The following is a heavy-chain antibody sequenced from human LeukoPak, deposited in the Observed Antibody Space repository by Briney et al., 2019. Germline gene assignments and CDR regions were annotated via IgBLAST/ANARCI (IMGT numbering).Heavy chain of an antibody. Sequence: GASVSVSCKASGYTFTIYGMSWVRQAPGQGLEWMGWISAYNDNTNYAQKLQGRVTMTTDTSTSTAYMELRSLRSDDTAVYYCARVRLLYYYDSSGYQPSYYYYYMDVWGKGTTVTVSS. J-gene: IGHJ6*03. V-gene: IGHV1-18*01. CDR2: ISAYNDNT. D-gene: IGHD3-22*01. CDR1: GYTFTIYG. CDR3: ARVRLLYYYDSSGYQPSYYYYYMDV.